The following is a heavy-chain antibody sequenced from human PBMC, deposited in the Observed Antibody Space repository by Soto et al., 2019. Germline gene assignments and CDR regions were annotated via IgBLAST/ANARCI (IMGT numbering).Heavy chain of an antibody. V-gene: IGHV4-31*03. J-gene: IGHJ4*02. D-gene: IGHD6-19*01. CDR3: ARITPTYSSCWYFDY. Sequence: QVQLQESGPGLVKPSQTLSLTCTVSGGSIRSGGYYWSWFRQHPGKGLEWIGYIYDSGNTYYNPSLKSRVTIPVDTSKNQCYLKLSSVTPADTGVYYCARITPTYSSCWYFDYWGQGTLVTVS. CDR1: GGSIRSGGYY. CDR2: IYDSGNT.